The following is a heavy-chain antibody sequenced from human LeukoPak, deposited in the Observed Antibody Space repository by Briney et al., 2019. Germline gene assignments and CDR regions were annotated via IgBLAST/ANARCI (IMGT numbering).Heavy chain of an antibody. CDR2: IYSSGST. CDR3: ARVSGVWGSYLLDY. CDR1: GGSFSGYY. V-gene: IGHV4-59*08. Sequence: PSETLSLTCAVYGGSFSGYYWSGIRQPPGKGLEWIGYIYSSGSTNYNPSLKSRVTISVDTSKNQFSLKLSSVTAADTAVYYCARVSGVWGSYLLDYWGQGTLVTVSS. J-gene: IGHJ4*02. D-gene: IGHD3-16*02.